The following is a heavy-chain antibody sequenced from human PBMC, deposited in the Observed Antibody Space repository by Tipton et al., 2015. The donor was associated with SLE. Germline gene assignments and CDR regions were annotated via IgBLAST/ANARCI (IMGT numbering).Heavy chain of an antibody. CDR2: IYFSGQT. Sequence: TLSLTCTVSGGSISTDNYYWGWTRQPAGKALEWIGHIYFSGQTYYNPSLKSRVTISVDTSKNQFSLKLNSVTATDAAVYYCARASFIVGSTTFWFDPWGQGALVIVSS. D-gene: IGHD1-26*01. V-gene: IGHV4-61*09. CDR1: GGSISTDNYY. CDR3: ARASFIVGSTTFWFDP. J-gene: IGHJ5*02.